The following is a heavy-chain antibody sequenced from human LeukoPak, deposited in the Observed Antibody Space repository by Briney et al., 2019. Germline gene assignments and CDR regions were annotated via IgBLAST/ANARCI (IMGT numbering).Heavy chain of an antibody. V-gene: IGHV4-39*01. J-gene: IGHJ4*02. Sequence: KASETLSLICTVSGGSISSSSYYWGWIRQPPGKGLEWIGSIYYSGSTYYNPSLKSRVTISVDTSKNQFSLNLTSVTAADTAVYYCARAMSIAARLQTIFDYWGQGTLVTVSS. D-gene: IGHD6-6*01. CDR3: ARAMSIAARLQTIFDY. CDR2: IYYSGST. CDR1: GGSISSSSYY.